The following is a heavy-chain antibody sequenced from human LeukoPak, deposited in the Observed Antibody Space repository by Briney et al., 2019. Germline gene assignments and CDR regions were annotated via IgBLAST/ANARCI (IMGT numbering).Heavy chain of an antibody. Sequence: ASVKVSCKASGYTFTGYYMHWVRQAPGQGLEWMGWINPNSGDTNYAQKFQGWVTMTRDTSISTAYMELSRLRSDDTAVYYCAGEYVEITVMDVWGQGTTVTVSS. CDR3: AGEYVEITVMDV. V-gene: IGHV1-2*04. D-gene: IGHD3-16*01. J-gene: IGHJ6*02. CDR2: INPNSGDT. CDR1: GYTFTGYY.